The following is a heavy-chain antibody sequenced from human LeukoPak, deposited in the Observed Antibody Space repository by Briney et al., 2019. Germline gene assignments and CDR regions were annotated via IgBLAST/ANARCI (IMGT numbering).Heavy chain of an antibody. CDR1: GFPFSDYW. CDR3: SRSLDY. V-gene: IGHV3-7*01. J-gene: IGHJ4*02. Sequence: GGSLRLSCAASGFPFSDYWMDWVRQAPGKGMEWVANINQDGSVQYYAASVRGRFTISRDNARNSLYLQMNILRAEDTAVYYCSRSLDYLGPGALVTVSS. CDR2: INQDGSVQ.